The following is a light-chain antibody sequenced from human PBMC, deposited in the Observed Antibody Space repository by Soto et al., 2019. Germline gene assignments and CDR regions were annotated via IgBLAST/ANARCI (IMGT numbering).Light chain of an antibody. CDR3: SSHTSANTRV. J-gene: IGLJ1*01. V-gene: IGLV2-14*01. CDR2: EVT. Sequence: QSVLTQPASVSGSPGQSIAISCTGTSSDVGGYDYVSWYQQQPDKAPKLIIYEVTQRPSGVSHRFSGSKSGSTASLTISWLQAEDEADYYCSSHTSANTRVFGTGTKVTVL. CDR1: SSDVGGYDY.